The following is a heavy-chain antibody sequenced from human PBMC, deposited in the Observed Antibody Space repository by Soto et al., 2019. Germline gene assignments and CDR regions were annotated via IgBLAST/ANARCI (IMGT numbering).Heavy chain of an antibody. J-gene: IGHJ4*02. Sequence: EVQLLESGGGLVQPGGSLRLSCATSGFTFSRSAMTWVRQAPGKGLEWVSSITDGGGLTYYADSVKGRCTISRDNSKKTLILQMNSLRTDDTAVYYCAVGGDVVGTIGHFYWGQGTLVTVSS. CDR2: ITDGGGLT. V-gene: IGHV3-23*01. CDR3: AVGGDVVGTIGHFY. CDR1: GFTFSRSA. D-gene: IGHD5-12*01.